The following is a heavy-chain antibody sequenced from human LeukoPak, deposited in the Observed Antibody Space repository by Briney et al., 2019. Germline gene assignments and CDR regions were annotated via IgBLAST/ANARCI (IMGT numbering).Heavy chain of an antibody. CDR1: GFSFSNYA. V-gene: IGHV3-33*01. CDR2: IWFDGSNK. CDR3: ARDGMDTAAGYYFEY. D-gene: IGHD5-18*01. Sequence: GRSLRLSRAASGFSFSNYAMHWVRQTPGKGLEWVAIIWFDGSNKYYADSVKGRFTIPRDNSKSTLFLQMNSLRAEDTAVYYCARDGMDTAAGYYFEYWGQGALVTVSS. J-gene: IGHJ4*02.